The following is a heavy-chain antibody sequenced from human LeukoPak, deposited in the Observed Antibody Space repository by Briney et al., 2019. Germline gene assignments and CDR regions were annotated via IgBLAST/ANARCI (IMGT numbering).Heavy chain of an antibody. CDR3: ARDKGTYYDFWSGYYNWFDP. Sequence: SVKVSCKASGGTFSSYAISWVRQAPGQGLEWMGRIIPILGIANYAQRFQGRVTITADKSTSTAYMELSSLRSEDTAVYYCARDKGTYYDFWSGYYNWFDPWGQGTLVTVSS. CDR1: GGTFSSYA. J-gene: IGHJ5*02. V-gene: IGHV1-69*04. CDR2: IIPILGIA. D-gene: IGHD3-3*01.